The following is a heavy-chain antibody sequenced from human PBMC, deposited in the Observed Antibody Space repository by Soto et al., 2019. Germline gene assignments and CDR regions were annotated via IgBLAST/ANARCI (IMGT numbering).Heavy chain of an antibody. CDR2: ISWNSGSI. Sequence: GGSLRLSCAASGFTFDDYAMHWVRQAPGKGLEWVSGISWNSGSIGYADSVKGRFTISRDNAKNSLYLQMNSLRAEDTALYYCAIMGSGLHYYYYMDVRGKGTTVTVSS. D-gene: IGHD3-10*01. V-gene: IGHV3-9*01. CDR1: GFTFDDYA. CDR3: AIMGSGLHYYYYMDV. J-gene: IGHJ6*03.